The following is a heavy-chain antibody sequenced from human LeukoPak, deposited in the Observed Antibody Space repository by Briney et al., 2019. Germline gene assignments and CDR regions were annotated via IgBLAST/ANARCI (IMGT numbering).Heavy chain of an antibody. D-gene: IGHD6-19*01. CDR1: GGTFSSYA. V-gene: IGHV1-69*05. J-gene: IGHJ4*02. Sequence: ASVKVSCKASGGTFSSYAISWVRQALGQGLEWMGRIIPIFGTANYAQKFQGRVTITTDESTSTAYMELSSLRSEDTAVYYCARVGIAVAGTQDGEIDYWGQGTLVTVSS. CDR3: ARVGIAVAGTQDGEIDY. CDR2: IIPIFGTA.